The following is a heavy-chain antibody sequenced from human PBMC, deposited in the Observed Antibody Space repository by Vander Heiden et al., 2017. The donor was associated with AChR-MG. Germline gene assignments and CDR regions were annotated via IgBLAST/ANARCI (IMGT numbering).Heavy chain of an antibody. Sequence: QVQLVQSGAEVKKPGASVKVSCKASGYTFTSYDINWVRQATGQGLEWMGWMNPNSGNTGYAQKFQGRGTLTRNTSISTAYMELRSLRSEDTAVYYCARGLMGSSSGGGYYYGMDVWGQGTTVTVSS. CDR3: ARGLMGSSSGGGYYYGMDV. D-gene: IGHD6-6*01. CDR2: MNPNSGNT. V-gene: IGHV1-8*01. CDR1: GYTFTSYD. J-gene: IGHJ6*02.